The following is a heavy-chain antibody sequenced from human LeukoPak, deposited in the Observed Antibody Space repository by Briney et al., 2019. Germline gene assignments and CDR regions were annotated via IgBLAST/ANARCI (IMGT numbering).Heavy chain of an antibody. CDR3: ARDQALYGSGSYYNSGFDY. Sequence: SETLSLTCAVDGGSFSGYYCSWIRQHPGKGLEWIGYIYYSGSTYYNPSLKSRVTISVDTSKNQFSLKLSSVTAADTAVYYCARDQALYGSGSYYNSGFDYWGQGTLVTVSS. J-gene: IGHJ4*02. V-gene: IGHV4-31*11. CDR2: IYYSGST. CDR1: GGSFSGYY. D-gene: IGHD3-10*01.